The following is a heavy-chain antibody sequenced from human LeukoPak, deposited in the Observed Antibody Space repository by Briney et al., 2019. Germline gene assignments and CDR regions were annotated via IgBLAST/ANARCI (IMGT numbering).Heavy chain of an antibody. CDR1: GGSISSYY. D-gene: IGHD3-22*01. Sequence: SETLSLTCTVSGGSISSYYWSWIRQPPGKGLEWIGYIYYSGSTNYNPSLKSRVTISVDTSKNQFSLKLSSVTAADTAVYYCARGYYYDSSGYYDVGGYYFDYWGQGTLVTVX. V-gene: IGHV4-59*01. CDR2: IYYSGST. J-gene: IGHJ4*02. CDR3: ARGYYYDSSGYYDVGGYYFDY.